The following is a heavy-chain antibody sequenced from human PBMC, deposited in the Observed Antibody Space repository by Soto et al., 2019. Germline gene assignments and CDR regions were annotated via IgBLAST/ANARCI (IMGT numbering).Heavy chain of an antibody. CDR2: INHSGST. Sequence: PSETLSLTCAVYGGSFSCYYWSWIRQPPGKGLEWIGEINHSGSTNYNPSLKSRVTISVDTSKNQFSLKLSSVTAADTAVYYCARVKEAAPSPPLIVGPQNWFDPWGQGTLVTAS. D-gene: IGHD2-15*01. J-gene: IGHJ5*02. V-gene: IGHV4-34*01. CDR1: GGSFSCYY. CDR3: ARVKEAAPSPPLIVGPQNWFDP.